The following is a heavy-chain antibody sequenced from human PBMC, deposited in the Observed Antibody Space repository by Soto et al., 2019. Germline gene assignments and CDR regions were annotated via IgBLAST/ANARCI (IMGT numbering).Heavy chain of an antibody. J-gene: IGHJ6*02. CDR2: IIPFFGTS. D-gene: IGHD1-26*01. CDR3: ARVGHITNYGMAV. CDR1: GGTFSSYP. V-gene: IGHV1-69*01. Sequence: QVQLVQSGAEVKKPGSSVKVSCEASGGTFSSYPINWVRQAPGQGLEWMGGIIPFFGTSNYAQKFQGRVTITEDDSTSTAYMEMRSLRSEDTDVYYCARVGHITNYGMAVWGQGTTVTVSS.